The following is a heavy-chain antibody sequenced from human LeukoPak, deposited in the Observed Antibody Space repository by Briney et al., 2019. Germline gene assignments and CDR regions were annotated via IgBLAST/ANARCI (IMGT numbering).Heavy chain of an antibody. CDR3: ARGPRLRYFDWLGTFDY. Sequence: SETLSLTCTVSGDSISSGDFYWSWIRQPAGKGLEWIGRFYTSGSTNYNPSLKSRVTMSVDTSKNQFSLKLSSVTAADTAVYYCARGPRLRYFDWLGTFDYWGQGTLVTVSS. D-gene: IGHD3-9*01. CDR1: GDSISSGDFY. V-gene: IGHV4-61*02. CDR2: FYTSGST. J-gene: IGHJ4*02.